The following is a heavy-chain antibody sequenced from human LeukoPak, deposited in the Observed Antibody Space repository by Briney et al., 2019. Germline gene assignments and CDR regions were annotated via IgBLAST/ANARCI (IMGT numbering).Heavy chain of an antibody. J-gene: IGHJ4*02. V-gene: IGHV4-34*01. CDR1: GGSFSGYY. Sequence: SETLSLTCAVYGGSFSGYYWSWIRQPPGKGLEWIGEINHSGSTNYNPSLKSRVTISVDTSKNQFSLKLSSVTAADTAVYYCATSTTVTTFDYWGQGTLVTVFS. CDR2: INHSGST. CDR3: ATSTTVTTFDY. D-gene: IGHD4-11*01.